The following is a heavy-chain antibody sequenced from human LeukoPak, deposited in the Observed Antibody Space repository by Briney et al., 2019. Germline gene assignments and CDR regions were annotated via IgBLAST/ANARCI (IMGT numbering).Heavy chain of an antibody. CDR2: IDYRGST. V-gene: IGHV4-59*01. J-gene: IGHJ3*02. Sequence: SETLSLTCTVSGGSISNYYWSWFRQPPGKGREGFGYIDYRGSTTYNPSLKSRVTISVDTSRNQFSLKLSSVTAADTAVYYCARSRSGYSYDHAAFDIWGQGTMVTVSS. D-gene: IGHD5-18*01. CDR3: ARSRSGYSYDHAAFDI. CDR1: GGSISNYY.